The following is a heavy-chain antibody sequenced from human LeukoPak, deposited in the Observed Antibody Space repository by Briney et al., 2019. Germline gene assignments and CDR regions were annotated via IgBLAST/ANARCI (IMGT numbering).Heavy chain of an antibody. CDR2: ISGDSGRT. CDR1: GFTFDDYA. D-gene: IGHD6-19*01. J-gene: IGHJ4*02. CDR3: AKDLWGGQWLVGSAEY. Sequence: QPGGSLRLSCAASGFTFDDYAMHWVRQAPGRGLEWVSLISGDSGRTYYADSVKGRFTISRDNSKNSLYLQMDSLTTDDTALYYCAKDLWGGQWLVGSAEYWGQGTLVAVSS. V-gene: IGHV3-43*02.